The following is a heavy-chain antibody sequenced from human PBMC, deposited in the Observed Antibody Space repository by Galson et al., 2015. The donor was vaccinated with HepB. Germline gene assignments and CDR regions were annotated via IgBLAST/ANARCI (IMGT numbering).Heavy chain of an antibody. CDR2: ISSDYTSK. CDR3: ASDCDGSGSFYNMLGY. Sequence: SLRLSCAVSGFTFSRHAFHWVRQAPGRGLEWVALISSDYTSKFYADSVMGRLTISRDNSKDTVYLQMNSLRDEDTAVYHCASDCDGSGSFYNMLGYWGQGTMVTVSS. CDR1: GFTFSRHA. J-gene: IGHJ4*02. V-gene: IGHV3-30*07. D-gene: IGHD3-10*01.